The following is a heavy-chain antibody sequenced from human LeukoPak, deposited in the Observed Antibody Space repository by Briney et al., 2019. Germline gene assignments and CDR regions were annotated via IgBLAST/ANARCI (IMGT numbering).Heavy chain of an antibody. CDR3: AREKGGFYGDWPPGPFDY. CDR1: GFTFSSSA. V-gene: IGHV3-23*01. D-gene: IGHD4-17*01. J-gene: IGHJ4*02. Sequence: GGSLRLSCAASGFTFSSSAMSWVRQAPGKGLEWVSAISNNGGYTYYADSVQGRFTISRDNSKNTLYLQMNSLRAEDTAVYYCAREKGGFYGDWPPGPFDYWGQGTLVTVSS. CDR2: ISNNGGYT.